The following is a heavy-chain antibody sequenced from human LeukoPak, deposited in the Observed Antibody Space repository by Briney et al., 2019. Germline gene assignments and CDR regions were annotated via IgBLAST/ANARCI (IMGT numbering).Heavy chain of an antibody. CDR3: ARVSYDFWSGYSYRGYYYYMDV. CDR1: GFTFSDYY. V-gene: IGHV3-11*04. D-gene: IGHD3-3*01. Sequence: GSLRLSCAASGFTFSDYYMSWIRQAPGKGLEWVSYISSSGSTIYYADSVKGRFTISRDNAKNSLYLQMNSLRAEDTAVYYCARVSYDFWSGYSYRGYYYYMDVWGKGTTVTVSS. CDR2: ISSSGSTI. J-gene: IGHJ6*03.